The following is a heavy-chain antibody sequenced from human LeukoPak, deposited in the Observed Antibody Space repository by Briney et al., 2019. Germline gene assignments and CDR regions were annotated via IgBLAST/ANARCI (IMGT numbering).Heavy chain of an antibody. CDR2: ISTEIGNT. CDR1: GYSFHDFG. Sequence: GASVKVSCKASGYSFHDFGISRVRQAPGQGLEWMGWISTEIGNTNYAQRLQGRVTMTRDTSTSTVYMELTSLTSDDTAVYYCARDRYGYCGGGSCFLFDYWGQGTLVTVSS. J-gene: IGHJ4*02. V-gene: IGHV1-18*04. CDR3: ARDRYGYCGGGSCFLFDY. D-gene: IGHD2-15*01.